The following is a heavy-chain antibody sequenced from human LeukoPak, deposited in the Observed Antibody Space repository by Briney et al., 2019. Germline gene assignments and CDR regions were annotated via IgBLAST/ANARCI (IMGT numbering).Heavy chain of an antibody. J-gene: IGHJ5*02. D-gene: IGHD6-13*01. CDR2: TYYRSKWYN. Sequence: QSLSLTCALSGDSLSSNSAAWDWLRQSPSRGLEWLGRTYYRSKWYNSYAVSVKSRITTNPDTSNTQFSLQLNSVSPEDTAVYYCARDPEVYSSSWYGFDPWGQGTLVTVSS. V-gene: IGHV6-1*01. CDR1: GDSLSSNSAA. CDR3: ARDPEVYSSSWYGFDP.